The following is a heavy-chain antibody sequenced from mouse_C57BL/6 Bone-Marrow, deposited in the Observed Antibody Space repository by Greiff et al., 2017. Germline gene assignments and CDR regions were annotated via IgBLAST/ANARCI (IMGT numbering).Heavy chain of an antibody. CDR1: GFTFSDYG. D-gene: IGHD1-1*01. CDR3: ARPSSSLWYFDV. J-gene: IGHJ1*03. Sequence: EVKLMESGGGLVQPGGSLKLSCAASGFTFSDYGMAWVRQAPRKGPEWVAFISNLAYSIYYADTVTGRFTISRENAKNTLYLEMSSLRSEDTAMYYCARPSSSLWYFDVWGTGTTVTVSS. V-gene: IGHV5-15*01. CDR2: ISNLAYSI.